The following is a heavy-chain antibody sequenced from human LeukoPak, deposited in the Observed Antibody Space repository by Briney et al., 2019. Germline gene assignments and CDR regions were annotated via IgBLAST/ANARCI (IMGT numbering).Heavy chain of an antibody. CDR2: IYYSGST. CDR1: GGSISSYY. CDR3: ARYNYDILTGYLYYYYYMDV. J-gene: IGHJ6*03. Sequence: SETLSLTCTVSGGSISSYYWSWIRQPPGKGLEWIGYIYYSGSTNYNPSLKSRVTISVDTSKNQFSLKLSSVTAADTAVYYCARYNYDILTGYLYYYYYMDVWGKGTTVTVSS. V-gene: IGHV4-59*01. D-gene: IGHD3-9*01.